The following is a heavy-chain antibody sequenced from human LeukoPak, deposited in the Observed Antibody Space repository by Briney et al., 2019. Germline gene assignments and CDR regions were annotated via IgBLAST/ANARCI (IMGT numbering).Heavy chain of an antibody. CDR3: ARLRNRELYYYYYYMDV. CDR2: INTNTGNP. CDR1: GYTFTSYA. Sequence: ASVKVSCKASGYTFTSYAMNWVRQAPGQGLEWMGWINTNTGNPTYAQGFTGRFVFSLDTSVSTAYLQISSLKAEDTAVYYCARLRNRELYYYYYYMDVWGKGTTVTVSS. J-gene: IGHJ6*03. D-gene: IGHD1-14*01. V-gene: IGHV7-4-1*02.